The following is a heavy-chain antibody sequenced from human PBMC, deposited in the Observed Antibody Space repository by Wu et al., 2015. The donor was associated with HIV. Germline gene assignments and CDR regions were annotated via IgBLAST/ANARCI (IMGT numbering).Heavy chain of an antibody. CDR3: ARGLRIVGAIYDAFDY. D-gene: IGHD1-26*01. CDR1: GYTFTGYY. V-gene: IGHV1-2*02. J-gene: IGHJ3*02. Sequence: QVQLVQSGAEVKKPGASVKVSCKASGYTFTGYYMHWVRQAPGQGLEWMGWINPNSGGTNYAQKFQGRVTMTRDTSISTAYMELSRLRSDDTAVYYCARGLRIVGAIYDAFDYLGPRDQVVTVS. CDR2: INPNSGGT.